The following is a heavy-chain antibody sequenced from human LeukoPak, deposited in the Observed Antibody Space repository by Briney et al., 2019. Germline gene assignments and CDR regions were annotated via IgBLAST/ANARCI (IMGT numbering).Heavy chain of an antibody. V-gene: IGHV3-20*01. Sequence: GGSLRLSCAASGFTFDDYGMSWVRQAPGKGLEWVSGINRNGGSTGYADSVKGRFTISRDNAKNSLYLQMNSLRVEDTALYHCARDSTEHYFYGMDVWGQGTTVTASS. D-gene: IGHD3-3*02. CDR3: ARDSTEHYFYGMDV. CDR1: GFTFDDYG. J-gene: IGHJ6*02. CDR2: INRNGGST.